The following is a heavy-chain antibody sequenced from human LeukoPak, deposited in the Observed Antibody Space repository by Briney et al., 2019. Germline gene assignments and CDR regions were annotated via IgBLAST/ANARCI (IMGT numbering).Heavy chain of an antibody. D-gene: IGHD3-9*01. V-gene: IGHV1-18*01. J-gene: IGHJ3*02. CDR3: ARGLASHFDRAFDI. Sequence: KVQGRVTMTTDTSTSTAYMELRSLRSDDTAVYYCARGLASHFDRAFDIWGQGTMVTVSS.